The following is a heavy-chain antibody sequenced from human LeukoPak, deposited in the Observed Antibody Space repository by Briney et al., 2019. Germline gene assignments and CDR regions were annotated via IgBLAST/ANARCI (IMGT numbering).Heavy chain of an antibody. J-gene: IGHJ4*02. V-gene: IGHV3-23*01. Sequence: PGGSLRLSCAASGFTFSNAWMSWVRQAPGKGLEWVSGSGSGGSTHYADSVKGRFTISRDNSKNTLYLQMNSLRAEDTAVYYCAKDFWSGYYPKYWGQGTLVTVSS. CDR3: AKDFWSGYYPKY. CDR1: GFTFSNAW. CDR2: SGSGGST. D-gene: IGHD3-3*01.